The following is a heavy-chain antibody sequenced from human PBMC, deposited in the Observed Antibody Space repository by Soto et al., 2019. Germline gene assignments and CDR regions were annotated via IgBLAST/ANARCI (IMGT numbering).Heavy chain of an antibody. CDR1: GGSFSGYS. D-gene: IGHD3-22*01. V-gene: IGHV1-69*13. CDR3: ARGNSYHYDSSGYKSPFQH. CDR2: IIPIFGAP. J-gene: IGHJ4*02. Sequence: SVKVSCKASGGSFSGYSINWMRQAPGQGLAWMEGIIPIFGAPNYAREFQGRVTITADESTSTVYMEPSSLRSEDTAVYYCARGNSYHYDSSGYKSPFQHWGQGTLVTVSS.